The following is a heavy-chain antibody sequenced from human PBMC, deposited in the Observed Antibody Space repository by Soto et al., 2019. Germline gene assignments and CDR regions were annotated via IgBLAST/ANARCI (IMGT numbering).Heavy chain of an antibody. CDR1: GGTFRGYY. V-gene: IGHV4-34*01. Sequence: QVQLQQWGAGLLKPSETLSLTCAVYGGTFRGYYWSWVRQPPGKGLEWIGEINHSGSTDYNSSLKRRVPTSIDTSKSQFPLMLSSLTAADTAVYYCARGRTYYDFCSGHYTVTHDAFEFWCQGTMVTVSS. CDR2: INHSGST. J-gene: IGHJ3*01. D-gene: IGHD3-3*01. CDR3: ARGRTYYDFCSGHYTVTHDAFEF.